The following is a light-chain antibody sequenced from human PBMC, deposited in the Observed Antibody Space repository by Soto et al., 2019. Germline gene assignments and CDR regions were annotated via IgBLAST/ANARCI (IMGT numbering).Light chain of an antibody. CDR3: QQYQRYPPS. CDR2: GAT. Sequence: DIQMTQSPPSLSASVGDRVTIICRASEGINTYLDWFQQKPGKAPKSLIYGATSLQRGVPSRFSGSGADTDFSLTISSLQPEDIATYYCQQYQRYPPSFGGGTKVEIK. J-gene: IGKJ4*01. V-gene: IGKV1-16*01. CDR1: EGINTY.